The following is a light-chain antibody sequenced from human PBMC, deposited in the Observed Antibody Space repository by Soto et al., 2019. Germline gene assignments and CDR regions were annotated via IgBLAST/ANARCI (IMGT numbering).Light chain of an antibody. CDR1: SSDVGSYSL. J-gene: IGLJ3*02. CDR3: CSYAGSSTWV. V-gene: IGLV2-23*01. CDR2: EAS. Sequence: QSALTQPASVSASPGQSITISCTRTSSDVGSYSLVSWYQQHPVKAPKLMIYEASKRPSGVSNRFSASKSGNTASLTISALQADDEADYYCCSYAGSSTWVFGGGTKLTVL.